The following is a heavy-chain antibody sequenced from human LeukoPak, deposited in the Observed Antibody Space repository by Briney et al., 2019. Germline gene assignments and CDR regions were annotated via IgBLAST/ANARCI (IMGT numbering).Heavy chain of an antibody. V-gene: IGHV3-21*01. CDR1: GFTFRTYS. D-gene: IGHD1-7*01. CDR2: FSSSSNYI. J-gene: IGHJ4*02. Sequence: GGSLRLSCAASGFTFRTYSMNWVRQAPGKGLEWVSSFSSSSNYIYYADSVKGRFTISRDDAKNSLYLQMNSLRAEDTAVYYCARGTFDYWGQGTLVTVSS. CDR3: ARGTFDY.